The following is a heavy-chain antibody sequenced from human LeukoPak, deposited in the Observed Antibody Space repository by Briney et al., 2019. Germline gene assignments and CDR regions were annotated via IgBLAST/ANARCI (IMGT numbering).Heavy chain of an antibody. J-gene: IGHJ4*02. CDR2: IYYNGGA. CDR3: ARLSGTHYEAIDY. V-gene: IGHV4-39*01. Sequence: SGTLSLTCTVSGGSITSVSYYWGWIRQPPGKGLEWIGSIYYNGGAYYNPSLKSRLTISVDTSKSQFSLKLSSVTAADMAVYYCARLSGTHYEAIDYWGQGTLVTVSS. D-gene: IGHD1-14*01. CDR1: GGSITSVSYY.